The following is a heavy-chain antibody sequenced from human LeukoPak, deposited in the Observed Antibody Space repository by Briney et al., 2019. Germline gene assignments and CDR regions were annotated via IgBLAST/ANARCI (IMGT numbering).Heavy chain of an antibody. D-gene: IGHD6-13*01. CDR2: ISYDGSNK. V-gene: IGHV3-30-3*01. Sequence: GRSLRLSCAASGFTFSSYAMHWVRQAPAKGLEWVAVISYDGSNKYYADSVKGRFTIYRDNSKNTLYLQMNSRRAEDTAVYYCARRRIAAAGYLMDPWGQGTLVTVSS. CDR1: GFTFSSYA. CDR3: ARRRIAAAGYLMDP. J-gene: IGHJ5*02.